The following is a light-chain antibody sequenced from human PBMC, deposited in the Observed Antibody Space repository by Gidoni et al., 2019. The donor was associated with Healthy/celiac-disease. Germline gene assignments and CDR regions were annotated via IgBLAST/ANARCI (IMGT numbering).Light chain of an antibody. J-gene: IGKJ1*01. CDR3: MQARQPWT. CDR1: QSLLHSNGYNY. V-gene: IGKV2-28*01. CDR2: LGS. Sequence: DIVMTQSPLSLPVTPGEPASISCRSSQSLLHSNGYNYLDWYLKKPGQSPQLLIYLGSNRASGVPDRFSGSGSGTDFTLKISRVEAEDVGVYYCMQARQPWTFGQGTKVEIK.